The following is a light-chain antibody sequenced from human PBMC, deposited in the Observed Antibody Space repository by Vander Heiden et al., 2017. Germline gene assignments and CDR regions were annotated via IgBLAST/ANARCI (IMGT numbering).Light chain of an antibody. V-gene: IGKV1-39*01. Sequence: DIQMTQSPSSLSASVGDRVTITCPASQSISSYLNWYQQKPGKAPKLLIYAASSLQSGVPSRFSGSGSGTDFTLTISSLQPEDFATYYCQQSYSTPLTFGPGTKVEIK. J-gene: IGKJ3*01. CDR3: QQSYSTPLT. CDR1: QSISSY. CDR2: AAS.